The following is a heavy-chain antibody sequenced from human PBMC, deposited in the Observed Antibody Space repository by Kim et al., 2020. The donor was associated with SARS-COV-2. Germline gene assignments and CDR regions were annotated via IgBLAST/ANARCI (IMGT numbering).Heavy chain of an antibody. CDR3: ARAIGYCSGGSCPGDAFDI. J-gene: IGHJ3*02. V-gene: IGHV3-30*07. Sequence: GRFTISRDNSKNTLYLQMNSLRAEDTAVYYCARAIGYCSGGSCPGDAFDIWGQGTMVTVSS. D-gene: IGHD2-15*01.